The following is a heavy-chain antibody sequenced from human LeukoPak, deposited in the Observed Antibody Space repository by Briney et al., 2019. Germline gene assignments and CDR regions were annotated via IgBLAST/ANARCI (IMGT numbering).Heavy chain of an antibody. CDR1: GFSFSNRG. CDR2: IWDDGNNK. CDR3: ARDSYQDYYGRFDP. V-gene: IGHV3-33*01. J-gene: IGHJ5*02. Sequence: GSLRLSCAASGFSFSNRGMHWVRQAPGKRLEWVAVIWDDGNNKRYANSVNGRFTISRDNSENTLYLQMNGLTAEDTAMYYCARDSYQDYYGRFDPWGQGTLVIVSS. D-gene: IGHD3-10*01.